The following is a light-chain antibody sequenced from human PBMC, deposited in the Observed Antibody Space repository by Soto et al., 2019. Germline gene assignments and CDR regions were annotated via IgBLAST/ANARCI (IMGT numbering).Light chain of an antibody. CDR3: LQYNSYWT. V-gene: IGKV1-39*01. CDR2: AAS. CDR1: QSISNN. J-gene: IGKJ1*01. Sequence: DIQMTQSPSSLSASVGDRVTITCRASQSISNNLNWYHQKPGKPPKLLIFAASTLQSGVPSRFSGGGSGTDFTLTINSLQPDDFATYYCLQYNSYWTFGQGTKVDIK.